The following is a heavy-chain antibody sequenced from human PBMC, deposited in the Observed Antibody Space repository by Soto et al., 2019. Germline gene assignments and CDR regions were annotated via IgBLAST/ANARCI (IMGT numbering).Heavy chain of an antibody. CDR3: ARVLARYCSSTSCLARGAFDI. D-gene: IGHD2-2*01. V-gene: IGHV1-46*03. CDR1: GYTFTSYY. CDR2: INPSGGST. J-gene: IGHJ3*02. Sequence: ASVKVSCKASGYTFTSYYMHWVRQAPGQGLEWMGIINPSGGSTSYAQKFQGRVTMTRDTSTSTVYMELSSLRSEDTAVYYCARVLARYCSSTSCLARGAFDIWGQGTMVTVSS.